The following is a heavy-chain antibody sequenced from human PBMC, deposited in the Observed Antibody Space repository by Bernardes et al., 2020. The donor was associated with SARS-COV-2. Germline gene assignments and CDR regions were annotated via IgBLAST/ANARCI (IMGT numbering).Heavy chain of an antibody. CDR1: GFTFSSYS. J-gene: IGHJ4*02. CDR3: AKDRALHCAGFVCNYFDY. V-gene: IGHV3-23*01. D-gene: IGHD2-21*01. CDR2: ISGSGGRT. Sequence: GGSLRLSCAASGFTFSSYSMSWVRQAPGKGLEWVSGISGSGGRTDYADSVKGRFTISRDNSKNTLYLQMDSLRAEDTAVYYCAKDRALHCAGFVCNYFDYWGQGTLVTVSS.